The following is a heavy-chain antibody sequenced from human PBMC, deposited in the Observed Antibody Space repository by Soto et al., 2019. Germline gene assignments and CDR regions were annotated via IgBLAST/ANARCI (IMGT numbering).Heavy chain of an antibody. CDR2: ISIGGTPI. Sequence: GGSLRLSCAASGFTFSDYYMSWIRQVPGKGLEWVSYISIGGTPIYYADSVKGRFTISRDNAQNSLYLHMTSLTAEDTALYYCVRGPEELVYYNSIDVWGQGTKVTVYS. D-gene: IGHD3-10*01. J-gene: IGHJ6*02. CDR1: GFTFSDYY. V-gene: IGHV3-11*01. CDR3: VRGPEELVYYNSIDV.